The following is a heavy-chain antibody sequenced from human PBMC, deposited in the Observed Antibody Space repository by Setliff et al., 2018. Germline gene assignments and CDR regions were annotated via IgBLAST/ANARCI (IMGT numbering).Heavy chain of an antibody. Sequence: SETLSLTCTVSGGSISSGSYYWSWIRQPAGKGLEWIGHIYTSGSTNYNPSLKSRVTISVDTSKNQFSLKLSSVTAADTAVYYCARMSGFQYMDVWGKGTTVTVSS. V-gene: IGHV4-61*09. CDR1: GGSISSGSYY. D-gene: IGHD3-3*01. CDR2: IYTSGST. J-gene: IGHJ6*03. CDR3: ARMSGFQYMDV.